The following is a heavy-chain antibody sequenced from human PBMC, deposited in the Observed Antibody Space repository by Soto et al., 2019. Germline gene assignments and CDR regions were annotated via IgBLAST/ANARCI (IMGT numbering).Heavy chain of an antibody. V-gene: IGHV3-23*01. Sequence: GGLRLSCAASGFTFNNYAMSWVRQAPGKGLEWVSAISSSGYSTYYADSVKGRFTISRDNSKNTVYLQMNNLRAEDTAVYYCAKGSVVVAAKFDSWGQGTLVTVSS. CDR1: GFTFNNYA. D-gene: IGHD2-21*02. CDR3: AKGSVVVAAKFDS. CDR2: ISSSGYST. J-gene: IGHJ4*02.